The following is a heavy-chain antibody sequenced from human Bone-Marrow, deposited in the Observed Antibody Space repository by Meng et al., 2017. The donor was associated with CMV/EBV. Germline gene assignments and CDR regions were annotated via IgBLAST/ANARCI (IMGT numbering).Heavy chain of an antibody. V-gene: IGHV1-2*02. D-gene: IGHD2-2*01. CDR3: ARDPVVPAALDY. CDR1: GYTFTDYY. Sequence: ASVKVSCKASGYTFTDYYMHWVRQAPGQGLEWMGWINPNSGDTNYAQKSRGRVTMTRHTSISTAYMELSRLRSDDTAVYYCARDPVVPAALDYWGQGTLVTVSS. J-gene: IGHJ4*02. CDR2: INPNSGDT.